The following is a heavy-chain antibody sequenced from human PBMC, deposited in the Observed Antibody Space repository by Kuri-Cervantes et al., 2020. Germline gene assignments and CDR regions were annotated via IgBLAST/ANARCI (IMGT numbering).Heavy chain of an antibody. CDR2: IYTSGST. CDR3: AKNQRITMIVVVTYDFDY. V-gene: IGHV4-39*07. CDR1: GGSISSSSYY. J-gene: IGHJ4*02. D-gene: IGHD3-22*01. Sequence: SETLSLTCTVSGGSISSSSYYWGWIRQPPGKGLEWIGRIYTSGSTNYNPSLKSRVTMSVDTSKNQFSLKLSSVTAADTAVYYCAKNQRITMIVVVTYDFDYWGQGTLVTVSS.